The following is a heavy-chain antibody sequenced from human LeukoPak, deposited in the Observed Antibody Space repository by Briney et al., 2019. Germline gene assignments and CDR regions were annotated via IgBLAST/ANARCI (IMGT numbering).Heavy chain of an antibody. CDR1: GFTISGFY. Sequence: AGGSLRLSCAASGFTISGFYMTWVRQAPGKGLEWVSVINSGGGTYYADSVRGRFTISRDNSKNALSLQMNSLRAEDTAVYYCAREIYDSYDYWGRGTLVTVSS. J-gene: IGHJ4*02. V-gene: IGHV3-66*01. CDR2: INSGGGT. CDR3: AREIYDSYDY. D-gene: IGHD3-10*01.